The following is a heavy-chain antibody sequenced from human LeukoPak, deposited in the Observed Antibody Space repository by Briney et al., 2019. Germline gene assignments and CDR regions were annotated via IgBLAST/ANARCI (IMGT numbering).Heavy chain of an antibody. V-gene: IGHV3-11*01. Sequence: GVSLRLFCAASGFTFSDYYMSWIRQARGKGLEGVSYISSSGSTIYYADSVKGRFTISRDNAKNSLYLQMNSLRAEDTAVYYCARGEYYYGSENNWFDPWGQGTLVTVSS. J-gene: IGHJ5*02. CDR3: ARGEYYYGSENNWFDP. D-gene: IGHD3-10*01. CDR1: GFTFSDYY. CDR2: ISSSGSTI.